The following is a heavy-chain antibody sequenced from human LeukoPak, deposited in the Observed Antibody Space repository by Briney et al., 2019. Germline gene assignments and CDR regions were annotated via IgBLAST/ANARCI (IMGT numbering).Heavy chain of an antibody. CDR3: AKAPIELWLQGYFGY. CDR1: GFSFSKYG. V-gene: IGHV3-23*01. D-gene: IGHD5-24*01. J-gene: IGHJ4*02. Sequence: GGSLRLSCAASGFSFSKYGMSWVRQTQGKGLEWVSGISGSGDGTYYADPVKGRFIVSRDNSKNTLYLQMNSLRDDDTAVYYCAKAPIELWLQGYFGYWGPGTLVTVSS. CDR2: ISGSGDGT.